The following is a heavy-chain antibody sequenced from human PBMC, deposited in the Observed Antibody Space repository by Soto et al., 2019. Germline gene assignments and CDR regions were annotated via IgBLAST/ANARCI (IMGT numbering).Heavy chain of an antibody. CDR1: GFSLSTSGMC. D-gene: IGHD3-22*01. Sequence: SGPTLVNPTQTLTLTCTFSGFSLSTSGMCVSWIRQPPGKALEWLALIDWDDDKYYSTPLKTRLTISKDTSKNQVVLTMTNMDPVETATYYCARIATYYYDSSGYYYDGMDAWGQWTTVTVSS. CDR2: IDWDDDK. V-gene: IGHV2-70*01. J-gene: IGHJ6*02. CDR3: ARIATYYYDSSGYYYDGMDA.